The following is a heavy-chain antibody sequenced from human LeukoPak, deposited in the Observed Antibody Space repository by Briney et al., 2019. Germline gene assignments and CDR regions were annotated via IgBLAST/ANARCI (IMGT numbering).Heavy chain of an antibody. V-gene: IGHV4-4*02. CDR1: GGSISSSNW. D-gene: IGHD6-13*01. CDR2: IYHSGST. Sequence: PSETLSLTCAVSGGSISSSNWWSWVRQPPGKGLEWIGEIYHSGSTNYNPSLKSRVTISVDKSKNQFSLKLSSVTAADTAVYYCARVPLSSSWPEGFDYWGQGTLVTVSS. J-gene: IGHJ4*02. CDR3: ARVPLSSSWPEGFDY.